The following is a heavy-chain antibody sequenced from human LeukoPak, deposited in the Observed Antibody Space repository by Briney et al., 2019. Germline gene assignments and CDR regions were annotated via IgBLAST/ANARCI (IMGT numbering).Heavy chain of an antibody. CDR3: ARVGFYDGNGHYSGLFDY. CDR2: IYYSGST. J-gene: IGHJ4*02. V-gene: IGHV4-59*01. CDR1: GGSISSYY. Sequence: SETLSLTCTVSGGSISSYYWSWIRQPPGKGLEWIGYIYYSGSTVYKPSLKSRVTISVDTSKSQFSLKLSSVTAADTAVYYCARVGFYDGNGHYSGLFDYWGQGTLVTVSS. D-gene: IGHD3-22*01.